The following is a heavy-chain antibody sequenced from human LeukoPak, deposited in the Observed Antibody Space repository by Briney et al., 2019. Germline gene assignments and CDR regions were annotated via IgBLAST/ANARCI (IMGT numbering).Heavy chain of an antibody. CDR2: VSGSGGAT. V-gene: IGHV3-23*01. J-gene: IGHJ4*02. D-gene: IGHD3-10*01. CDR1: GFTLSSSA. Sequence: GGSLRLSCAASGFTLSSSAMSWVRQAPGKGLEWVSTVSGSGGATYDADSVRGRFTISRGNSKNTLYLQMNSLRADDTAVYYCAKHYYGSGSYYVTGFDYWGQGTLVTVSS. CDR3: AKHYYGSGSYYVTGFDY.